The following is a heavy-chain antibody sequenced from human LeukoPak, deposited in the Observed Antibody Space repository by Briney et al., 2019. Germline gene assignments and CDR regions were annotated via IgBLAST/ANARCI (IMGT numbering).Heavy chain of an antibody. CDR2: TRSKANSYAT. CDR3: TTYSSNRYWYFDL. D-gene: IGHD6-13*01. Sequence: GGSLRLSCAASGFTFSGSAMHWVRQASGKGLEWVGRTRSKANSYATAYAASVKGRFTISRDDSKNTAYLQMNSLKTEDTAVYYCTTYSSNRYWYFDLWGRGTLVTVSS. V-gene: IGHV3-73*01. CDR1: GFTFSGSA. J-gene: IGHJ2*01.